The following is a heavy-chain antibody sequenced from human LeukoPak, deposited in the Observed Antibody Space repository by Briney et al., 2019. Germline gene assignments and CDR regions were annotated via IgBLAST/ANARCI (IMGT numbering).Heavy chain of an antibody. CDR1: GFTVSSNY. J-gene: IGHJ4*01. Sequence: PGGSLRLSCAASGFTVSSNYTSWVRQAPGKGLEWVSTLYSGGNRYYADSVRGRFTISRDDPRNTLFLQMNNLRVEDTAVYYCARERGDRTGIPGWWGQGTLVT. D-gene: IGHD1-14*01. V-gene: IGHV3-53*01. CDR2: LYSGGNR. CDR3: ARERGDRTGIPGW.